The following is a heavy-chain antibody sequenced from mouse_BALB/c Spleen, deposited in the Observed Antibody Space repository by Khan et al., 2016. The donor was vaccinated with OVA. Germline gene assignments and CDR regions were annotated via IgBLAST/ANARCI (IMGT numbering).Heavy chain of an antibody. CDR3: TSSVTITTVVATDFDY. CDR2: ISYSGRT. CDR1: GYSITSDYA. V-gene: IGHV3-2*02. D-gene: IGHD1-1*01. Sequence: EVQLQESGPGLVKPSQSLSLTCTVTGYSITSDYAWNWIRQFPGNKLEWMGYISYSGRTSYNPSLKSRISITRDQSTNQFFLQLNSVTTEDTAKYYCTSSVTITTVVATDFDYWGQGTTLTVSS. J-gene: IGHJ2*01.